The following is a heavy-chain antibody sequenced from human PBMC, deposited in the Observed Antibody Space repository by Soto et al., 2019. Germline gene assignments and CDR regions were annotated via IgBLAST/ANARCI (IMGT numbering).Heavy chain of an antibody. V-gene: IGHV3-23*01. CDR1: GFTFSSSA. J-gene: IGHJ4*02. Sequence: GSLRLSCAASGFTFSSSAMSWVRQAPGKGLEWVSAISGNGANTYYADSVKGRFTISRDNSKNTLYLQMNSLRAEDTAVYYCAKRSIYGGPDYWGQGTLVTVSS. CDR3: AKRSIYGGPDY. D-gene: IGHD4-17*01. CDR2: ISGNGANT.